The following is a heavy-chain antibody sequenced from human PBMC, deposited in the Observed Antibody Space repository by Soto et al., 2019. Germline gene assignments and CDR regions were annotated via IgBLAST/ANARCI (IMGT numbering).Heavy chain of an antibody. CDR3: ARDPGVGLSARWFDP. CDR1: GGSVNNGNYY. D-gene: IGHD2-8*01. CDR2: IYYSGST. V-gene: IGHV4-61*01. J-gene: IGHJ5*02. Sequence: QVQLQESGPGLVKPSETLTLTCTVSGGSVNNGNYYWSWIRQPPGKGLEWIRHIYYSGSTNYNPSLKSRVIISIDTSKKQFSLKLSSVTAADTAVYFCARDPGVGLSARWFDPWGQGALVTVSS.